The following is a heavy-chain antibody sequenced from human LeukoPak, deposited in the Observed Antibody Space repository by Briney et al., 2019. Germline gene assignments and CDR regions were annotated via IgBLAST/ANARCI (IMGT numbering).Heavy chain of an antibody. D-gene: IGHD3-16*01. CDR2: IWYDGSNK. CDR1: GFTFSSYG. Sequence: GGSLRLSCAASGFTFSSYGMHWVRQAPGKGLEWGAVIWYDGSNKYYADSVKGRFTISRDNSKNTLYLQMNSLRAEDTAVYYCAKDNTYYDYVWGSSRDAFDIWGQGTMVTVSS. J-gene: IGHJ3*02. V-gene: IGHV3-33*06. CDR3: AKDNTYYDYVWGSSRDAFDI.